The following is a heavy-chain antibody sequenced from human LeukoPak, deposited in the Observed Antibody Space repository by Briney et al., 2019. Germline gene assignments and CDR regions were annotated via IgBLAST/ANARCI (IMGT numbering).Heavy chain of an antibody. CDR1: GFTFSDYC. CDR3: ARDCETYYDYVWGSYRNSYLDY. V-gene: IGHV3-11*04. CDR2: ISSSGSTI. D-gene: IGHD3-16*02. Sequence: GGSLRLSCAASGFTFSDYCMSWIRQAPGKGLEWVSYISSSGSTIYYADSVKGRFTISRDNAKNSLYLRMNSLRAEDTAVYYCARDCETYYDYVWGSYRNSYLDYWGQGTLVTVSS. J-gene: IGHJ4*02.